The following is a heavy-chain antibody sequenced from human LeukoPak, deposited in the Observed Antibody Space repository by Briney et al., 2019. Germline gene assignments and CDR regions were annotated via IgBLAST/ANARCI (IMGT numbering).Heavy chain of an antibody. D-gene: IGHD1-26*01. CDR3: ATTKWELVALTFYSYMDV. V-gene: IGHV1-24*01. Sequence: ASVKVSCKMFGYTVSKLYMQWVRQAPAKGLEWMGGVDPGDGETVYAEKFQGRVTMTEDASTDTAYLELSSLRSEDTAVYYCATTKWELVALTFYSYMDVWGKGTTVTVSS. CDR2: VDPGDGET. CDR1: GYTVSKLY. J-gene: IGHJ6*03.